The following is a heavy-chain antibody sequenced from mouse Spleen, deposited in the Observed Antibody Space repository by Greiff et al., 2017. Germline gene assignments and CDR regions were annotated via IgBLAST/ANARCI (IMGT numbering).Heavy chain of an antibody. CDR3: ARRKVYYGSSYEYFDV. J-gene: IGHJ1*01. CDR2: IGPGSGST. CDR1: GYTFTDYY. Sequence: QVQLKQSGAELVKPGASVKISCKASGYTFTDYYINWVKQRPGQGLEWIGKIGPGSGSTYYNEKFKGKATLTADKSSSTAYMQLSSLTSEDSAVYFCARRKVYYGSSYEYFDVWGAGTTVTVSS. V-gene: IGHV1-77*01. D-gene: IGHD1-1*01.